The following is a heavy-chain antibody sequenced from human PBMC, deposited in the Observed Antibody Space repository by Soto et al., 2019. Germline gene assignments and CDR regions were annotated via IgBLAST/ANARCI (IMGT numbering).Heavy chain of an antibody. D-gene: IGHD3-16*01. Sequence: PSETLSLTCTVSGGSISGDGYYWSWIRQHPGKGLEWIGYIHYSGSASYTPSLKSRLTMSIDMSKNEFSLRLKSVTAADTAMYYCAGGWGSKWYYFDSWGEGTLVTVSS. J-gene: IGHJ4*02. CDR1: GGSISGDGYY. V-gene: IGHV4-31*03. CDR2: IHYSGSA. CDR3: AGGWGSKWYYFDS.